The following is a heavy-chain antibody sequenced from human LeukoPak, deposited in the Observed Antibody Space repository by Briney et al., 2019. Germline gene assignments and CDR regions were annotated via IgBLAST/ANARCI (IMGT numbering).Heavy chain of an antibody. D-gene: IGHD1-7*01. Sequence: PGESLRLSCVASGFKLGDYGMVWVRQVPGKGLEWVSGINWNGGATGYVDSVKGRFTISRDGPKNSLYLQMDGLRPEDTALYYCARGSKLSYYYYYYMDVWGRGTTVTVSS. V-gene: IGHV3-20*04. CDR1: GFKLGDYG. CDR3: ARGSKLSYYYYYYMDV. CDR2: INWNGGAT. J-gene: IGHJ6*03.